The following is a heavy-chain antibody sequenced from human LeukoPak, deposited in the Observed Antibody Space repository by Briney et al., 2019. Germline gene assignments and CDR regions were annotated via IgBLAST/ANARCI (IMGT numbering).Heavy chain of an antibody. D-gene: IGHD4-17*01. CDR3: TSPKRYGDYGNDY. Sequence: GGSLRLSCAASGFSFSGSAMHWVRQASGKGLEWVGRIRSKANSYATAYAASVNGRFTISRNDSKNTAYLQSNSLKTGDTAVYYCTSPKRYGDYGNDYWGQGTLVTVSS. CDR1: GFSFSGSA. CDR2: IRSKANSYAT. J-gene: IGHJ4*02. V-gene: IGHV3-73*01.